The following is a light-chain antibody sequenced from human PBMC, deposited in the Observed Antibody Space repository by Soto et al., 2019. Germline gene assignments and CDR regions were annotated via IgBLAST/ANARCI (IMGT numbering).Light chain of an antibody. Sequence: VLTQSPGTLSLSPGERATLSCRASQSVSSTYLAWYQHRPGQAPRLLIYGASRKATGIPDRFSGSGSGTDFTLTISRLEREDFAVYYCQQYGDSLSTIGQGTKVDSK. J-gene: IGKJ2*01. CDR1: QSVSSTY. CDR3: QQYGDSLST. CDR2: GAS. V-gene: IGKV3-20*01.